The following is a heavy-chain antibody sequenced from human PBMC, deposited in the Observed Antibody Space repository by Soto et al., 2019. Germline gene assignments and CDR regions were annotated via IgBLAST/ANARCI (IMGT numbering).Heavy chain of an antibody. Sequence: EVQQVESGGGLIQPGGSLRLSCVATGFTVSSNYMTWVRQAPGKGLEWVSVIYRYGTTYYTDSVKGRFTISRDNSKKTLYLQMTSLSAEDTAVYYGARGVAALDSWCQGTLVSVSS. D-gene: IGHD6-19*01. J-gene: IGHJ4*02. CDR2: IYRYGTT. V-gene: IGHV3-53*01. CDR3: ARGVAALDS. CDR1: GFTVSSNY.